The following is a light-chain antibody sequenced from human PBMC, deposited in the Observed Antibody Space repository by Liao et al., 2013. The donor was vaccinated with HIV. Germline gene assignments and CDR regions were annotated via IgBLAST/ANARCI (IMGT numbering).Light chain of an antibody. J-gene: IGLJ1*01. Sequence: SYELTQPPSVSVSPGQTATITCSGDKLGDKYAHWYQQKPGQSPVLVIHQDSQRPSGIPERFSGSNSGNTATLTISGTQAMDEADYYCQAWHSNTGVFGPGTRVTVL. CDR2: QDS. CDR3: QAWHSNTGV. V-gene: IGLV3-1*01. CDR1: KLGDKY.